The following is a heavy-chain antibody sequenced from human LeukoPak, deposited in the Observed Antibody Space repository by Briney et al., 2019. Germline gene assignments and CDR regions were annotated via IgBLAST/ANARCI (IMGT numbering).Heavy chain of an antibody. V-gene: IGHV3-23*01. J-gene: IGHJ3*02. D-gene: IGHD6-6*01. Sequence: GGSLRLSCAASGFTFSSYAMSWVRQAPGKGLEWVSAISGSGGSTYYADSVKGRFTISRDNSKNTLYLQMNSLRAEDTAVHYCAKAIAARGKGYDAFDIWGQGTMVTVSS. CDR3: AKAIAARGKGYDAFDI. CDR1: GFTFSSYA. CDR2: ISGSGGST.